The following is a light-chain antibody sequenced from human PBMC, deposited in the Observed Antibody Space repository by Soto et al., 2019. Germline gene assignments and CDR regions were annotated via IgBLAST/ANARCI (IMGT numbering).Light chain of an antibody. Sequence: QSVLTQPASVSGSPGQSITISCTGTSSDIGTYNLVSWYQQHPRKAPKLMIYEVNKQPSGVSDRFSGSKSGNTASLTISGLQAEDEADYYCCSYAGSSTLYVFGTGTKLTVL. V-gene: IGLV2-23*02. CDR3: CSYAGSSTLYV. CDR1: SSDIGTYNL. CDR2: EVN. J-gene: IGLJ1*01.